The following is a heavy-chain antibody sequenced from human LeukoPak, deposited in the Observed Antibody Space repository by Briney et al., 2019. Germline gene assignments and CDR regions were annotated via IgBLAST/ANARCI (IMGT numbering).Heavy chain of an antibody. D-gene: IGHD3-3*01. Sequence: SETLSLTCTVSGYSISSGYYWGWIRQPPGKGLEWIGSIYYSGSTYYNPSLKSRVTISVGTSKNQFSLKLSSVTAADTAVYYCARRKLRFLEWLGNFDYWGQGTLVTVSS. CDR3: ARRKLRFLEWLGNFDY. J-gene: IGHJ4*02. CDR2: IYYSGST. V-gene: IGHV4-38-2*02. CDR1: GYSISSGYY.